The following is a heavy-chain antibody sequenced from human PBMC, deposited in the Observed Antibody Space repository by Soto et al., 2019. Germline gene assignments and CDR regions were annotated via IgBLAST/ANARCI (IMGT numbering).Heavy chain of an antibody. D-gene: IGHD3-10*02. CDR1: GLDFTNAW. Sequence: EVHLVESGGALVKPGGSLRLSCIAPGLDFTNAWMNWVRQAPGEGLEWVGRIKGKPDGGTRYFDAPVTGRVVISRDDSRRACNLQMHNLKIGDTDVYYCAACSGKSDFDYWCQGTMVTVS. J-gene: IGHJ4*02. CDR3: AACSGKSDFDY. V-gene: IGHV3-15*02. CDR2: IKGKPDGGTR.